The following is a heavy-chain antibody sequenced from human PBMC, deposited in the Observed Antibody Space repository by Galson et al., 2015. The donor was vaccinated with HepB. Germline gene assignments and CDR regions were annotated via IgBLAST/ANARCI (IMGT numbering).Heavy chain of an antibody. D-gene: IGHD4-17*01. CDR2: ISSDGGPT. V-gene: IGHV3-74*01. CDR1: RFNFSRYR. CDR3: ARAIPYGDYYYYYAMDV. Sequence: SLRPSCPAHRFNFSRYRMHWARHAPGKGLVWVSRISSDGGPTSYADSVNGRFTISRDNAKNTLYLQMNSLRAEDTAVYYCARAIPYGDYYYYYAMDVWGQGTTVTVSS. J-gene: IGHJ6*02.